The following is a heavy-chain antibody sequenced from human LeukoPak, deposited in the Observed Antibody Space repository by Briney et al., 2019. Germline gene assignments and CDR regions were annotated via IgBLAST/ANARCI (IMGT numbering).Heavy chain of an antibody. Sequence: SETLSLTCAVYGGSFSGYYWSWFRQPPGKGLEWIGEINHSGSTNYNPSLKSRVTISVDTSKNQFSLKLSSVTAADTAVYYCARDLNDAFDIWGQGTMVTVSS. J-gene: IGHJ3*02. CDR2: INHSGST. CDR3: ARDLNDAFDI. CDR1: GGSFSGYY. V-gene: IGHV4-34*01.